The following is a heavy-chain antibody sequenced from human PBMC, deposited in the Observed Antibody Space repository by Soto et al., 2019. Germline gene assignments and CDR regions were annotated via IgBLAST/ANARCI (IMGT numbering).Heavy chain of an antibody. D-gene: IGHD2-15*01. Sequence: GEAENRSGKGCGYSFTIYLIGCERQKTGKGPEWMGIIYPGDSDTRYSPSFQGQVTISADKSISTAYLQWSSLKASDTAMYYCARQAEVRYCSGGSCPLGPNWLDPWGQGTLVTVSS. CDR1: GYSFTIYL. J-gene: IGHJ5*02. CDR3: ARQAEVRYCSGGSCPLGPNWLDP. CDR2: IYPGDSDT. V-gene: IGHV5-51*01.